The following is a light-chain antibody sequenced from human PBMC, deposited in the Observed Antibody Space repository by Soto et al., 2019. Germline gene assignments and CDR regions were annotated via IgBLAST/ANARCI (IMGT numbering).Light chain of an antibody. CDR3: QQYSASPT. Sequence: EIFMTQSPATLSVSPGEKVILSCRASQSVGTTLAWYQQKPGQAPSLLIRGASTRATGVPVRFSGSGSGTEFTLTISSLQSEDFAIYYCQQYSASPTFGGGTTLEIK. V-gene: IGKV3-15*01. CDR1: QSVGTT. CDR2: GAS. J-gene: IGKJ4*02.